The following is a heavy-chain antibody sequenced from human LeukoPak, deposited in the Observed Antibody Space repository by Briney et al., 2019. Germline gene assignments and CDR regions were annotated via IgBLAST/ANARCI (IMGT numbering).Heavy chain of an antibody. Sequence: AGGSLRLSCAASGFTFTTYWMHWVRQAPGKGLEWVANIKQDGSEKYYVDSAKGRFTISRDNGKNSVYLQMNSLRAEDTAVYYCAKDTSIGKYCTSGVCSPFDYWGQGTLVTVSS. CDR3: AKDTSIGKYCTSGVCSPFDY. J-gene: IGHJ4*02. V-gene: IGHV3-7*03. CDR2: IKQDGSEK. CDR1: GFTFTTYW. D-gene: IGHD2-8*01.